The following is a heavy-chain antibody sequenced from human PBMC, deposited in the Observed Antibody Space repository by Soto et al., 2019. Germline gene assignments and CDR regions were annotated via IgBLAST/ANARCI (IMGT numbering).Heavy chain of an antibody. V-gene: IGHV1-69*12. CDR1: GGTFSNYA. CDR3: ATGGERDYYDHSGWW. J-gene: IGHJ1*01. CDR2: IIPIFGTV. D-gene: IGHD3-22*01. Sequence: QVQLVQCGAEVKKPGSSVKVSCKASGGTFSNYALDWVRQAPGQGLEWMGGIIPIFGTVRHAQNFQGRVTITADESTATAYMELSSLRYVDTAMYYCATGGERDYYDHSGWWWGQGTLVTVSS.